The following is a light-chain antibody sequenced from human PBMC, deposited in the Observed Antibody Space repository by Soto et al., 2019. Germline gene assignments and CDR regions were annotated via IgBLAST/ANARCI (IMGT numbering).Light chain of an antibody. CDR3: QQSYITPYT. Sequence: DIQMTQSPSSLSASVRDTVTITCRASQSISVHLNWYQQKPGEVPKLLIYAASNLHSGVPSRFSGSGYETAFALTISSLQPEDFATYYCQQSYITPYTFGQGTRLEIK. CDR2: AAS. V-gene: IGKV1-39*01. J-gene: IGKJ2*01. CDR1: QSISVH.